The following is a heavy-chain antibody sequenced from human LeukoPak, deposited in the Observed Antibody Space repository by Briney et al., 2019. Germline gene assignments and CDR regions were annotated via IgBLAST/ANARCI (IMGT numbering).Heavy chain of an antibody. CDR3: ARDFLEDVY. D-gene: IGHD3-3*01. J-gene: IGHJ4*02. V-gene: IGHV3-48*01. CDR1: GFTFSNYN. CDR2: ISSSSTTI. Sequence: GGSLRPSCAASGFTFSNYNMNWVRQAPGKGLEWVSYISSSSTTIHYADSVRGRFTISRDNARNSLYLQMNSLRAEDTAVYYCARDFLEDVYWGQGTLVTVSS.